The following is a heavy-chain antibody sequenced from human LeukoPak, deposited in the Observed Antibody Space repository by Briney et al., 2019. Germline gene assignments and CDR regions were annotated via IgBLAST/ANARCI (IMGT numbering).Heavy chain of an antibody. Sequence: GGSLRLSCAASGFTFSSYGMHWVRQAPGKGLEWVAVISYDGSNKYYADSVKGRFTISRDNSKNTLYLQMNSLRAEDTAVYYCGKDLPAFDYWGQGTLVTVSS. CDR2: ISYDGSNK. V-gene: IGHV3-30*18. CDR3: GKDLPAFDY. CDR1: GFTFSSYG. J-gene: IGHJ4*02. D-gene: IGHD6-25*01.